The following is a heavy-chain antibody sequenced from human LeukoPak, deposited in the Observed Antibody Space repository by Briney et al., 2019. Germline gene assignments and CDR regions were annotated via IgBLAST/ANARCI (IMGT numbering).Heavy chain of an antibody. D-gene: IGHD3-10*01. J-gene: IGHJ4*02. Sequence: GGSLRLSCAASGFTFNDFAMTWVRQAPGKGLEWVSSINSGGGSTYHPDSVKGRFTISRDNSKDTLYLQMNSLRVEDTAVYYCAKDGGSGFGELFKDYWGQGTLVTVS. CDR3: AKDGGSGFGELFKDY. CDR1: GFTFNDFA. CDR2: INSGGGST. V-gene: IGHV3-23*01.